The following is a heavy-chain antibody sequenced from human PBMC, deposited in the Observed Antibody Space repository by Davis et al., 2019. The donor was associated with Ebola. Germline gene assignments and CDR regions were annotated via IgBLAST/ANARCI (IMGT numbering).Heavy chain of an antibody. D-gene: IGHD6-19*01. CDR2: INHSGST. J-gene: IGHJ5*02. CDR3: ARAIGAVAAAFDP. V-gene: IGHV4-34*01. Sequence: SQTLSLTCAVYGGSFSGYYWSWIRQPPGKGLEWIGEINHSGSTNYNPSLKSRVTISVDTSKNQFSLKLSSVTAADTDVYYCARAIGAVAAAFDPWGQGTLVTVSS. CDR1: GGSFSGYY.